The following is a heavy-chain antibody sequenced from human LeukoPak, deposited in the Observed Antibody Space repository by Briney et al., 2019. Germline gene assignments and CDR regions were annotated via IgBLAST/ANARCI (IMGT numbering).Heavy chain of an antibody. Sequence: GGSLRLSCAASGFTFSSYAMSWVRQAPGKGLVWVSRINSDGSSTSYADSVKGRFTISRDNAKNTLYVQMNSLRAEDTAVYYCSTGSGHAFDIWGRGTMVTVSS. J-gene: IGHJ3*02. CDR2: INSDGSST. CDR1: GFTFSSYA. CDR3: STGSGHAFDI. V-gene: IGHV3-74*01. D-gene: IGHD3-10*01.